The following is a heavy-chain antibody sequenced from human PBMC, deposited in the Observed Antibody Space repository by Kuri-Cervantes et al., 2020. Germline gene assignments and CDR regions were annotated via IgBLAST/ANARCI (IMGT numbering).Heavy chain of an antibody. D-gene: IGHD3-10*01. J-gene: IGHJ6*02. CDR3: ARPYYYGSGNYYYYYYYGMDV. V-gene: IGHV1-2*02. Sequence: ASVKVSCKASGYTFTGYYMHWVRQAPGQGLEWMGWINPNSGGTNYAQKVQGRVTMTTDTSTSTAYMELRSLRSDDTAVYYCARPYYYGSGNYYYYYYYGMDVWGQGTTVTVSS. CDR2: INPNSGGT. CDR1: GYTFTGYY.